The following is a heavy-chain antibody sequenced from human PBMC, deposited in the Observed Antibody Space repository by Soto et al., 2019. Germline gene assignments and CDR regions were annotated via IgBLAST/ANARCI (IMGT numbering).Heavy chain of an antibody. CDR3: AREDPVEMATMAAAFDI. CDR2: IIPIFGTA. V-gene: IGHV1-69*06. CDR1: GGIFSSYA. J-gene: IGHJ3*02. Sequence: SVKVSCKASGGIFSSYAISWVRQAPGQGLEWMGGIIPIFGTANYAQKFQGRVTITADKSTSTAYMELSSLRSEDTAVYYCAREDPVEMATMAAAFDIWGQGTMVTVSS. D-gene: IGHD5-12*01.